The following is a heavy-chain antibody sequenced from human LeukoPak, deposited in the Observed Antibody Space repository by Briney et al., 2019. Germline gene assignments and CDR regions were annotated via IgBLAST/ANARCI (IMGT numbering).Heavy chain of an antibody. CDR3: ARARFREFDFDY. D-gene: IGHD3-10*01. CDR1: GYTFTSYG. V-gene: IGHV1-18*01. CDR2: ISAYNGNT. Sequence: ASVKVSCKASGYTFTSYGISWVRQAPGKGLEWMGWISAYNGNTNYEQKLQGRVTMTTDTSTITAYMELRSLRSDDTAVYYCARARFREFDFDYWGQGTLVTVSS. J-gene: IGHJ4*02.